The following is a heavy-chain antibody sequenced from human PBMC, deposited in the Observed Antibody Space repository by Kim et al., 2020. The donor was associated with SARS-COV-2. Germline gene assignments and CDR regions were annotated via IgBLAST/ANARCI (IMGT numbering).Heavy chain of an antibody. J-gene: IGHJ4*01. CDR1: GGSISSYY. CDR3: PRGPRPASSIAVAGWSYF. D-gene: IGHD6-19*01. Sequence: SETLSLTCTASGGSISSYYWSWIRQSPGKGLEWIGYIYYSGSTNYNPSLKSRATISVDTSKNQFSLKLSSVTAADTAVYYCPRGPRPASSIAVAGWSYF. V-gene: IGHV4-59*13. CDR2: IYYSGST.